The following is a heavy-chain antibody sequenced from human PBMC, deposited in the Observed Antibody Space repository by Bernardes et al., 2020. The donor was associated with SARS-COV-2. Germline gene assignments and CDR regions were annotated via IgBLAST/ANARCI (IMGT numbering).Heavy chain of an antibody. V-gene: IGHV3-21*01. CDR1: GFTFSSYS. Sequence: GGSLRLSCAASGFTFSSYSMNWVRQAPGKGLEWVSSISSSSSYIYYADSVKGRFTISRDNAKNSLYLQMNSLRAEDTAVYYCARDQEDIVVVPAATGGAFDIWGQGTMVTVSS. CDR2: ISSSSSYI. D-gene: IGHD2-2*01. CDR3: ARDQEDIVVVPAATGGAFDI. J-gene: IGHJ3*02.